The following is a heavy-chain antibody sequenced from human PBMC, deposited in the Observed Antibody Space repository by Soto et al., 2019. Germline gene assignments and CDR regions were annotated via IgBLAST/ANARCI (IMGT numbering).Heavy chain of an antibody. CDR2: ISYDESTT. CDR3: SKAMIGSYDSDAFDV. V-gene: IGHV3-30*18. D-gene: IGHD3-22*01. J-gene: IGHJ3*01. CDR1: GFSFSRYG. Sequence: LRLSCAASGFSFSRYGIHWVRQAPGKGLEWVAVISYDESTTFYADSVKGRFTISRDNSKNTLFLQMNSLRPEDTAVYYCSKAMIGSYDSDAFDVWGQGTMVT.